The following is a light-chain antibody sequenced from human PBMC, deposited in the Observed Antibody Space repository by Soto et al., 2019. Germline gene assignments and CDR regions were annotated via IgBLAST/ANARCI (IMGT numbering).Light chain of an antibody. CDR3: QQYYSFPLT. Sequence: DIQMTQSPASLSASVGDRVTITCRASQSMRTYLNWYQQKPGKAPNLLIHAASSLQSGVPSRFSGSGSGTDFTLTISCLQSEDFATYYCQQYYSFPLTFGGGTKVDIK. J-gene: IGKJ4*01. CDR2: AAS. V-gene: IGKV1-39*01. CDR1: QSMRTY.